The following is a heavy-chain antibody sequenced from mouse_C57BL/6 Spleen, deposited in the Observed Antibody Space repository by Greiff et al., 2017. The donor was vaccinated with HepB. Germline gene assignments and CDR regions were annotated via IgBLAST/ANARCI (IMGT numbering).Heavy chain of an antibody. CDR3: ARHTTVVAKDYAMDY. D-gene: IGHD1-1*01. CDR2: IYPRSGNT. J-gene: IGHJ4*01. CDR1: GYTFTSYG. Sequence: QVQLKESGAELARPGASVKLSCKASGYTFTSYGISWVKQRTGQGLEWIGEIYPRSGNTYYNEKFKGKATLTADKSSSTAYVELRSLTSEDSAVYFCARHTTVVAKDYAMDYWGQGTSVTVSS. V-gene: IGHV1-81*01.